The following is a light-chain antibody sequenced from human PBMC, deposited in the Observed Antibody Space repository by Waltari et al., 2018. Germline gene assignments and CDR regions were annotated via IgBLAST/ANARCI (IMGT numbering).Light chain of an antibody. CDR3: AAWDDSLSGLYV. CDR1: SSNIKNNY. J-gene: IGLJ1*01. V-gene: IGLV1-47*01. CDR2: RTN. Sequence: QSVLTQPPSASGTPGQRVTISCSGSSSNIKNNYVYWYQQLPGTTPKLLIYRTNQRPPWVPDRFAGAKSGTSASLAISGLRSEDEADYYCAAWDDSLSGLYVFGTGTKVTVL.